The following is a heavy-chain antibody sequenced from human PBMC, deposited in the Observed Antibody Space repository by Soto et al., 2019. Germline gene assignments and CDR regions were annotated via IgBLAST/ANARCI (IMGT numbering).Heavy chain of an antibody. CDR2: IGPSDSYT. J-gene: IGHJ6*02. Sequence: GESLKISCKGSGYSFTSYWISWVRQMPGKGLEWMGRIGPSDSYTNYSPSFQGHVTISADKSISTAYLQWSSLKASDTAMYYCARHQCSSTSCYGFYGMDVWGQGTTVTVSS. CDR3: ARHQCSSTSCYGFYGMDV. CDR1: GYSFTSYW. D-gene: IGHD2-2*01. V-gene: IGHV5-10-1*01.